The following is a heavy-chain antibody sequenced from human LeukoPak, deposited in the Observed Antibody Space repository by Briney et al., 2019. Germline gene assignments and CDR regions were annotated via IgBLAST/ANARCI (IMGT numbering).Heavy chain of an antibody. CDR2: ISGSGGST. D-gene: IGHD1-26*01. J-gene: IGHJ1*01. V-gene: IGHV3-23*01. CDR1: GFTFSSYA. Sequence: GGSLRLSCAASGFTFSSYAMNWVRQAPGKGLEWVSAISGSGGSTYYADSVKGRFTISRDNSKNTLYLQMNSLRAEDTAVYYCAKDPRRGSGSYFNAEYFQHWGQGTLVTVSS. CDR3: AKDPRRGSGSYFNAEYFQH.